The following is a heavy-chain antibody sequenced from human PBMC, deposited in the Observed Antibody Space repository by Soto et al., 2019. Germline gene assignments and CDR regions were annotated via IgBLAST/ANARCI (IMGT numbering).Heavy chain of an antibody. V-gene: IGHV3-48*01. Sequence: SGGSLRLSCAASGFTFSSYSMNWVRQAPGKGLEWVSYISSSSSTIYYADSVKGRFTISRDNAKNSLYLQMNSLRAEDTAVYYCASLGGSYYDILTGPLDAFDIWGQGTMVTVSS. CDR1: GFTFSSYS. CDR2: ISSSSSTI. J-gene: IGHJ3*02. CDR3: ASLGGSYYDILTGPLDAFDI. D-gene: IGHD3-9*01.